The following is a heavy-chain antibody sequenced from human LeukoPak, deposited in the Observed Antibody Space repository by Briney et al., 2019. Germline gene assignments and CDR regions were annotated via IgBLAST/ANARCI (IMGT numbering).Heavy chain of an antibody. CDR2: IYHSGST. CDR3: ARQRIQLERDAFDI. D-gene: IGHD1-1*01. Sequence: PSETLSLTCTVSGYSITSGYYWGWIRQPPGKGLEWIGTIYHSGSTYYNPSLKSRVTISVDTSKNQFSLELSSVTAADTALYYCARQRIQLERDAFDIWGQGTMVTVSS. V-gene: IGHV4-38-2*02. CDR1: GYSITSGYY. J-gene: IGHJ3*02.